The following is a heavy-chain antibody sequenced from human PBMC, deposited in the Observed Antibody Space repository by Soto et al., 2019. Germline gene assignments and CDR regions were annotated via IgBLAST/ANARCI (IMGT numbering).Heavy chain of an antibody. CDR3: AREMVVVAATGSWFDP. V-gene: IGHV4-39*02. D-gene: IGHD2-15*01. Sequence: QLQLQESGPGLVKPSETLSLTCTVSGGSISSSSYYWGWIRQPPGKGLERIGSIYYSGSTYYNPSLKSRVTISVDTSKNQFSLKLSSVTAADTAVYYCAREMVVVAATGSWFDPWGQGTLVTVSS. CDR2: IYYSGST. J-gene: IGHJ5*02. CDR1: GGSISSSSYY.